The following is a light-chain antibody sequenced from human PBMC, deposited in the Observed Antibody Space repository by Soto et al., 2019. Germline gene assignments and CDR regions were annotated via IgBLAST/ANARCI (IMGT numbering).Light chain of an antibody. CDR1: QSLSYW. CDR2: KAS. V-gene: IGKV1-5*03. J-gene: IGKJ2*01. CDR3: QQYVRFPYT. Sequence: DIQMTQSPSTLSASVGDTVTITCRASQSLSYWLAWYQQKPGQAPKLLIHKASTLESGVPSRFSGSGSGTESTLTISSLQPDDFATLYCQQYVRFPYTFGQGTKLEIK.